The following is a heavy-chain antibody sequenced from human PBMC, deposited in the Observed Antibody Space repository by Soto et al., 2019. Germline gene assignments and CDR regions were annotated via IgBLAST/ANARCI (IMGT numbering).Heavy chain of an antibody. CDR2: ISSRGTV. CDR1: GDSMSSGDYY. V-gene: IGHV4-30-4*01. D-gene: IGHD4-17*01. Sequence: QVQLQESGPGLVKPLQTLSLTCNVSGDSMSSGDYYWSWIRQPPGKGLEWLADISSRGTVYYTPSLKGRQTISMVTSKTQFSLRLRSVTAADTAVYFCARGRTVSSRPIDSWGHGTLVTVSS. CDR3: ARGRTVSSRPIDS. J-gene: IGHJ5*01.